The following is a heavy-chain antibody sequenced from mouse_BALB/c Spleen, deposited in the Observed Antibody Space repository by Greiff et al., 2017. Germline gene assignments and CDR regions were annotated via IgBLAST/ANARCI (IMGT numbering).Heavy chain of an antibody. J-gene: IGHJ4*01. CDR2: ISSFSSYT. Sequence: EVQRVESGGGLVKPGGSLKLSCAASGFTFSSYAMSWVRQFPEKRLEWVAEISSFSSYTYYADTLTGRLTISRDNAKNTLYLEMSSLRSEDTAMYYCARDQAYAMDYWGQGTSVTVSS. CDR3: ARDQAYAMDY. D-gene: IGHD3-2*02. CDR1: GFTFSSYA. V-gene: IGHV5-9-4*01.